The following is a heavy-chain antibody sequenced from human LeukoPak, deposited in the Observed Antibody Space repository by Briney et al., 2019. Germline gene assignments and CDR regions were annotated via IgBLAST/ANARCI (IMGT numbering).Heavy chain of an antibody. Sequence: GESLKISCHGSGYSFTSYWIGWVRQMPGKGLEWMGIIYPGDSDTRYTPSFQGQVTISADKSISTAYLQWSSLKASDTAMYYCARLRPTYYDILTGSNYYMDVWGKGTTVTVSS. CDR2: IYPGDSDT. V-gene: IGHV5-51*01. CDR3: ARLRPTYYDILTGSNYYMDV. CDR1: GYSFTSYW. J-gene: IGHJ6*03. D-gene: IGHD3-9*01.